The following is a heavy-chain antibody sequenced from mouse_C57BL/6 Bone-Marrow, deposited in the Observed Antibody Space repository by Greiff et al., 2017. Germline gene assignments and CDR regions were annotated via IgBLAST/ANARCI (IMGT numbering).Heavy chain of an antibody. D-gene: IGHD1-1*01. CDR1: GFTFSSYS. CDR2: ISGGGGNT. V-gene: IGHV5-9*01. J-gene: IGHJ2*01. CDR3: EREEIITTVVDFAY. Sequence: DVMLVESGGGLVKPGGSLKLSCAASGFTFSSYSMSWVRQTPEKRLEWVATISGGGGNTYYPDSVKGRFTISRDNAKNTLYLQMSSLRSEDTDLYYYEREEIITTVVDFAYWGQGTTLTVSS.